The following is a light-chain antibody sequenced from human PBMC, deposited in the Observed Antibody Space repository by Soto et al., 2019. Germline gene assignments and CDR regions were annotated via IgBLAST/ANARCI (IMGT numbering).Light chain of an antibody. CDR2: GNS. CDR1: SSNIGAGYD. V-gene: IGLV1-40*01. Sequence: QSVLTQPPSVSGAPGQRVTISCTGSSSNIGAGYDVHGYQQLPGTAPKLLIYGNSNRPSGVPDRFSGSKSGTSASLATTGLQAEDEADYYCQSYDSSLSGSYVFGTGTKVTVL. CDR3: QSYDSSLSGSYV. J-gene: IGLJ1*01.